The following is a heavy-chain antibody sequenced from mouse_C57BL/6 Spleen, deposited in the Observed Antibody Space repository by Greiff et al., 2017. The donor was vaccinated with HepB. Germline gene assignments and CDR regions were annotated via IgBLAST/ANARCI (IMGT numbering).Heavy chain of an antibody. CDR3: ARLRATGRYFDV. V-gene: IGHV5-15*01. J-gene: IGHJ1*03. Sequence: EVNLVESGGGLVQPGGSLKLSCAASGFTFSDYGMASVRQAPRKGPEWVAFISNLAYSIYYADTVTGRFTISRENAKNTLYLEMSSLRSEDTAMYYCARLRATGRYFDVWGTGTTVTVSS. CDR1: GFTFSDYG. D-gene: IGHD4-1*02. CDR2: ISNLAYSI.